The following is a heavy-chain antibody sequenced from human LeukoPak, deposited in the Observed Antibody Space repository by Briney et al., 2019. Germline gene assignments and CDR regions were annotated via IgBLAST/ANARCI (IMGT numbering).Heavy chain of an antibody. Sequence: RPGGSLRLSCAASGFTFDDYAMSWVRQAPGKGLEWVSGINWNGGSTGYADSVKGRFTIFRDNAKNSLYLQMNSLRAEDTALYHCAREMYYYDSSGYYLSAFDIWGQGTMVTVSS. D-gene: IGHD3-22*01. CDR3: AREMYYYDSSGYYLSAFDI. V-gene: IGHV3-20*01. CDR2: INWNGGST. CDR1: GFTFDDYA. J-gene: IGHJ3*02.